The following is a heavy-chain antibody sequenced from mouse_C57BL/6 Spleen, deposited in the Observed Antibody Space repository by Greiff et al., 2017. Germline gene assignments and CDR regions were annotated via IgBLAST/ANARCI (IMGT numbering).Heavy chain of an antibody. D-gene: IGHD1-1*02. CDR1: GYTFTSYW. V-gene: IGHV1-59*01. CDR3: GGGYHGRFAY. Sequence: VQLQQPGAELVRPGTSVKLSCKASGYTFTSYWMHWVKQRPGQGLEWIGVIDPSDSYTNYNQKFKGKATLTVDTSSSTAYMQLSSLTSEDSAVYYCGGGYHGRFAYWGQGTLVTVSA. CDR2: IDPSDSYT. J-gene: IGHJ3*01.